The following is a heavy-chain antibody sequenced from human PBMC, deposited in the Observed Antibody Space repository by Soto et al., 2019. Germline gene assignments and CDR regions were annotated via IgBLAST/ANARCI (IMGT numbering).Heavy chain of an antibody. CDR1: GGSISNSHYY. CDR3: SRLDSSGGWFDP. D-gene: IGHD3-22*01. Sequence: QLQLQESGPGLVKPSETLSLSCTVSGGSISNSHYYWGWIRQPPGKGLEWIGRIYYGGSTYYNRSLKSRVAISVDTSKNYFSLKLNSVTAADTAVYYCSRLDSSGGWFDPWGQGTLVSVSS. CDR2: IYYGGST. V-gene: IGHV4-39*02. J-gene: IGHJ5*02.